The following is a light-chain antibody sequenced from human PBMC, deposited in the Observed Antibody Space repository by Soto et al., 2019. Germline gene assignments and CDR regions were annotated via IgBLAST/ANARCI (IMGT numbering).Light chain of an antibody. Sequence: QSVLTQPASVSGSPGQSIAISCTGTSTDVGGYNYVSWYQQHPDNAPKLLIYDVSNRPSGGSNRFSGSKSGNTASLTISGLQAEDEADYYCSSYTSSGTRVFGGGTKLTVL. J-gene: IGLJ3*02. V-gene: IGLV2-14*01. CDR2: DVS. CDR1: STDVGGYNY. CDR3: SSYTSSGTRV.